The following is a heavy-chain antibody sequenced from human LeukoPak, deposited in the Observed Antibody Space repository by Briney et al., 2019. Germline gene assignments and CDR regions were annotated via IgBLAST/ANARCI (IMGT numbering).Heavy chain of an antibody. D-gene: IGHD6-19*01. Sequence: GGSLRLSCAASGFTFSSYSMNWVPQAPGKGLEWFSSISSSSSYIYYADSVKGRFTISRDNAKNSLYLQMNSLRAEDTAVYYCARGPPAVAGMPTDYWGQGTLVTVSS. J-gene: IGHJ4*02. CDR1: GFTFSSYS. CDR3: ARGPPAVAGMPTDY. CDR2: ISSSSSYI. V-gene: IGHV3-21*01.